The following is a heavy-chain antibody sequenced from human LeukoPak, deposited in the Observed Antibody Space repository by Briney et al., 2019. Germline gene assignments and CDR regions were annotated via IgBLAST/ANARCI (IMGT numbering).Heavy chain of an antibody. J-gene: IGHJ4*02. CDR3: ARVYSNYGPFDY. Sequence: SETLSLTCTVSGGSISSSSYYWGWIRQPPGQGLEWIGSIYYSGSTYYNPSLKSRVTISVDTSKNQFSLKLSSVTAADTAVYYCARVYSNYGPFDYWGQGTLVTVSS. V-gene: IGHV4-39*01. D-gene: IGHD4-11*01. CDR1: GGSISSSSYY. CDR2: IYYSGST.